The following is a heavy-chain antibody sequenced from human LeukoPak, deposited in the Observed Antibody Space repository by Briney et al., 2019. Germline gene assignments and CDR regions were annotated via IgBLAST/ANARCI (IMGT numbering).Heavy chain of an antibody. J-gene: IGHJ5*02. CDR3: AREAIALPFDP. V-gene: IGHV4-59*01. Sequence: SETLSLTCTVSGGSISGYYWVCIRQPPGKGLEWIGFIHYSGNTNYNPSLKSRVTMSVDTSKNQFSLSLSSVIAADTAVYYCAREAIALPFDPWGQGILVTVSS. CDR2: IHYSGNT. CDR1: GGSISGYY. D-gene: IGHD2/OR15-2a*01.